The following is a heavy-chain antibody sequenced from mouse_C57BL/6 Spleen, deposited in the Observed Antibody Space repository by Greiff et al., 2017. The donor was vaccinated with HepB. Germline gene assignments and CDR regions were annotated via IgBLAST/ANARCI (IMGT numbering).Heavy chain of an antibody. V-gene: IGHV5-17*01. J-gene: IGHJ3*01. CDR1: GFTFSDYG. CDR3: AMPPRIAY. CDR2: ISSGSSTI. Sequence: EVQLVESGGGLVKPGGSLKLSCAASGFTFSDYGMHWVRQAPEKGLEWVAYISSGSSTIYYADPVKGRFTISRDNAKNTLFLQMTSLRSEDTAMYYCAMPPRIAYWGQGTLVTGTA.